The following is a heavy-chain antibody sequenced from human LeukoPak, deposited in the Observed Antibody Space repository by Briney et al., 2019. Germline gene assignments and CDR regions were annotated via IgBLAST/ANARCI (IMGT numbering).Heavy chain of an antibody. D-gene: IGHD3-10*01. V-gene: IGHV4-59*08. J-gene: IGHJ4*02. CDR3: ARHITMVRGVGFDY. CDR1: GGSISSYY. Sequence: SETLSLTCTVSGGSISSYYWSWIRQPPGKGLEWIGYIYYSGSTNYNPSLKSRVTISVDTSKNQFSLKLSSVTAADTAVYYCARHITMVRGVGFDYWGQGTLVTVSS. CDR2: IYYSGST.